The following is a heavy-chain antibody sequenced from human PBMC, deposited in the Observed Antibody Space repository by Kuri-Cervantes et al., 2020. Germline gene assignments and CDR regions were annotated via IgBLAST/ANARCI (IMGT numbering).Heavy chain of an antibody. D-gene: IGHD6-19*01. Sequence: ASVKVSCKASGYTFTGYYIHWVRQAPGQGLEWMGWINPNSGDTNYAQKFQGRVTMTRDTSTSTAYMELRSLRSDDTAVYYCARVVAGLYYYYGMDVWGQGTTVTVSS. CDR2: INPNSGDT. V-gene: IGHV1-2*02. CDR3: ARVVAGLYYYYGMDV. J-gene: IGHJ6*02. CDR1: GYTFTGYY.